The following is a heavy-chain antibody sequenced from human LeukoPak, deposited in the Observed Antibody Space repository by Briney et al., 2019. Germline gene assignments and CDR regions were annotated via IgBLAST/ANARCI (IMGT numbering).Heavy chain of an antibody. D-gene: IGHD2-15*01. CDR3: ARQAGNARRSAGIGYCSGGSCSDDYFDY. V-gene: IGHV4-34*01. CDR1: GGSFSGYY. Sequence: SETLSLTCAVYGGSFSGYYWSWLRQPPGKGLEWIGEINHSGSTNYNPSLKSRVTISVDTSKNQFSLKLSSVTAADTAVYYCARQAGNARRSAGIGYCSGGSCSDDYFDYWGQGTLVTVSS. CDR2: INHSGST. J-gene: IGHJ4*02.